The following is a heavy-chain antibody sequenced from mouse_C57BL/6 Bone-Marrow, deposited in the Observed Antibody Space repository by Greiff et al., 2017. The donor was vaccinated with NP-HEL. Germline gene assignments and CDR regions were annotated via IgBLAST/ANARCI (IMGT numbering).Heavy chain of an antibody. Sequence: QVQLKQPGAELVKPGASVKLSCKASGYTFTSYWMQWVKQRPGPGLEWIGEIDPSDSYTNYNQKFKGKATLTVDTSSSTAYMQLSSLTSEDSAVYYCARAWGFAYWGQGTLVTVSA. V-gene: IGHV1-50*01. CDR1: GYTFTSYW. CDR3: ARAWGFAY. CDR2: IDPSDSYT. J-gene: IGHJ3*01.